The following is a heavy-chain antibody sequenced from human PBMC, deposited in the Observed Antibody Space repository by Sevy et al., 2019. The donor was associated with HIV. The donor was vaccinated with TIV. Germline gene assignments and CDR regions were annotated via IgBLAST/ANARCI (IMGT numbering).Heavy chain of an antibody. D-gene: IGHD1-26*01. CDR1: GYSFTSYW. J-gene: IGHJ4*02. V-gene: IGHV5-51*01. Sequence: GESLKISCKGSGYSFTSYWIGWVRQMRGKGLEWMGIIYPGDSDTRYSPSFQGQVTISADKSITTAYLQWSSLKASDTAMYYCASRSGSYSTGFDYWGQGTLVTVSS. CDR3: ASRSGSYSTGFDY. CDR2: IYPGDSDT.